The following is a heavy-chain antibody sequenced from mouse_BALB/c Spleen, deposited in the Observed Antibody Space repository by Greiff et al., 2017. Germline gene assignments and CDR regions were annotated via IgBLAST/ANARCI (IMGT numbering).Heavy chain of an antibody. D-gene: IGHD2-1*01. Sequence: VQLKESGPELEKPGASVKISCKASGYSFTGYNMNWVKQSNGKSLEWIGNIDPYYGGTSYNQKFKGKATLTVDKSSSTAYMQLKSLTSEDSAVYYCARGGNYGDYYAMDYWGQGTSVTVSS. CDR3: ARGGNYGDYYAMDY. CDR1: GYSFTGYN. V-gene: IGHV1-39*01. CDR2: IDPYYGGT. J-gene: IGHJ4*01.